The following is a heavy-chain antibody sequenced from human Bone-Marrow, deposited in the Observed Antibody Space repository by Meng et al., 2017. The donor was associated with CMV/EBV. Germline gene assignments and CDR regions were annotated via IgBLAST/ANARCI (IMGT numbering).Heavy chain of an antibody. CDR3: AHRQYKSYFDY. D-gene: IGHD1-14*01. Sequence: SGPTLVKPTQTLTLTCTFSGFSLSTSAVGVGWIRQPPGKDLEWLALIYSNDDKRYSPSLKSRLTITEDTSKNQVVLTMTNMDPVDTAIYYCAHRQYKSYFDYWGQGTLVTVSS. CDR2: IYSNDDK. J-gene: IGHJ4*02. CDR1: GFSLSTSAVG. V-gene: IGHV2-5*01.